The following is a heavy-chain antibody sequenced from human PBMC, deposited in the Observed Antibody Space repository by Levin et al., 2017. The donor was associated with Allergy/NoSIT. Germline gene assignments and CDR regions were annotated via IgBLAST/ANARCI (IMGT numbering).Heavy chain of an antibody. CDR1: GFTFSSYS. Sequence: AGGSLRLSCAASGFTFSSYSLNWVRQVPGKGLEWVSSISSSSSYIYYADSVKGRFTISRDNAKNSLFLQMNSLRAEDTALYFCAKDRGSGFDSWGQGALVTVSS. CDR3: AKDRGSGFDS. V-gene: IGHV3-21*01. J-gene: IGHJ4*02. D-gene: IGHD6-19*01. CDR2: ISSSSSYI.